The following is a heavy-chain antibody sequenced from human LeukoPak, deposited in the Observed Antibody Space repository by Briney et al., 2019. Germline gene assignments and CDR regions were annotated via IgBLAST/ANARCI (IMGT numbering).Heavy chain of an antibody. D-gene: IGHD6-6*01. CDR1: GFTFSSYG. J-gene: IGHJ4*02. Sequence: PGGSLRLSCAASGFTFSSYGMHWVRQAPGKGLEWVAFIRYDGSNKYYADSVKGRFTISRDNSKNTLYLQMNSLRAEDTAVYYRAKPYSSSGYYFDYWGQGTLVTVSS. CDR2: IRYDGSNK. V-gene: IGHV3-30*02. CDR3: AKPYSSSGYYFDY.